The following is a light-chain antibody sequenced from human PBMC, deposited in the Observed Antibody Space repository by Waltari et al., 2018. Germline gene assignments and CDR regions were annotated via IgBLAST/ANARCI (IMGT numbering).Light chain of an antibody. Sequence: QSVVTQPPSASGTPGQRVAISCSGSNSTIERNTVQWYQHVPGTAPKLLIYNNDQRPSGVPDRFSGSKSDFSASLAISGLQAEDEGDYYCVSWDDSLNGEIFGGGTRLTVL. V-gene: IGLV1-44*01. J-gene: IGLJ2*01. CDR3: VSWDDSLNGEI. CDR2: NND. CDR1: NSTIERNT.